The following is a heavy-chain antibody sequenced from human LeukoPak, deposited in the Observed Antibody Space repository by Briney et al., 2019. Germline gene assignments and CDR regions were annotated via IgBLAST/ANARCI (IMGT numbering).Heavy chain of an antibody. CDR2: INKDGSET. J-gene: IGHJ4*02. CDR3: ARDGPAFGVVSDY. Sequence: GGSLRLSCAASGFTFSSYWMSWLRQAPGKGLEWVANINKDGSETYYVDSVKGRFTISRDNAKNSLHLQMNSLRVEDTAVYYCARDGPAFGVVSDYWGQGTLVTVSS. V-gene: IGHV3-7*03. CDR1: GFTFSSYW. D-gene: IGHD3-3*01.